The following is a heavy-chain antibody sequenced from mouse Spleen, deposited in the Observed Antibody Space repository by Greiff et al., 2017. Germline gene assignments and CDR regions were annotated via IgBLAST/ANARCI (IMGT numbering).Heavy chain of an antibody. D-gene: IGHD2-14*01. CDR1: GFTFSSYY. J-gene: IGHJ2*01. CDR3: ARGTLFDY. Sequence: EVMLVESGGGLVKLGGSLKLSCAASGFTFSSYYMSWVRQTPEKRLEWVATISSGGGSTYYPDSVKGRFTISRDNAKNTLYLQMSSLNSEDTAVYYCARGTLFDYWGQGTTLTVSS. V-gene: IGHV5-9*01. CDR2: ISSGGGST.